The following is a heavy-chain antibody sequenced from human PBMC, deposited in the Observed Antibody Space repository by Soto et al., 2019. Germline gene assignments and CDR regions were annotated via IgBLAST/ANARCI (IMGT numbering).Heavy chain of an antibody. CDR3: ARASEGEDRSGYYLPWY. Sequence: QVQLVQSGAEVKKPGSSVKVSCKASGGTFSSYAISWVRQAPGQGLEWMGGIIPIFGTANYAQKFQGRVTITADESTSTAYMELSSLRSEDTAVYYCARASEGEDRSGYYLPWYWGQGTLVTVSS. CDR2: IIPIFGTA. D-gene: IGHD3-22*01. CDR1: GGTFSSYA. J-gene: IGHJ4*02. V-gene: IGHV1-69*01.